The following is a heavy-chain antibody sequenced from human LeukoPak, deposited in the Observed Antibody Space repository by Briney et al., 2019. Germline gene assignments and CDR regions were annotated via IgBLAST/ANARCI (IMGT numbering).Heavy chain of an antibody. CDR3: ASQPGGYSSSWWVSGFGY. D-gene: IGHD6-13*01. Sequence: GGSLRLSCTASGFTVSSNYMSWVRQAPGKGLEWVSVIYSGGSTYYADSVKGRFTISRDNSKNTLYLQMNSLRAEDTAVYYCASQPGGYSSSWWVSGFGYWGQGTLVTVSS. CDR2: IYSGGST. J-gene: IGHJ4*02. V-gene: IGHV3-66*01. CDR1: GFTVSSNY.